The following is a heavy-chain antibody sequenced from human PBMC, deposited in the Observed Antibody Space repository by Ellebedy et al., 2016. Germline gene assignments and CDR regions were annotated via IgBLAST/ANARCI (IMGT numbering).Heavy chain of an antibody. V-gene: IGHV4-4*02. J-gene: IGHJ4*02. CDR3: ARNGGNSDFDA. CDR2: VHRSGNT. CDR1: DGSMRSDDW. Sequence: SETLSLTCAVSDGSMRSDDWWTWVRQPPGRGLEWIGEVHRSGNTNYNLSLKSRVTISLDKSRNQFSLRLSSVTAADTAAYYCARNGGNSDFDAWGQGTLVTVSS. D-gene: IGHD4-23*01.